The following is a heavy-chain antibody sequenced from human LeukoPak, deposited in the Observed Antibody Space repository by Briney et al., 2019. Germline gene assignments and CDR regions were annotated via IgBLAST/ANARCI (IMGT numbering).Heavy chain of an antibody. Sequence: TGGSLRLSCAASGFTFSSYAMHWVRQAPGKGLEWVAVISYDGSNKYYADSVKGRFTISRDNSKNTLYLQMNSLRVEDTAVYYCARDHHYDSSGYSVDGAFDIWGQGTMVTVSS. CDR2: ISYDGSNK. J-gene: IGHJ3*02. D-gene: IGHD3-22*01. CDR3: ARDHHYDSSGYSVDGAFDI. V-gene: IGHV3-30*04. CDR1: GFTFSSYA.